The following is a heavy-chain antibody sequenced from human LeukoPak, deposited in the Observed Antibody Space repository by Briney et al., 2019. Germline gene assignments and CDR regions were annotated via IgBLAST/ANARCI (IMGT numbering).Heavy chain of an antibody. Sequence: PSETLSLTCTVSGGSISSSSYYWGWIRQPPGKGLEWIGSIYYSGSTYYNPSLKSRVTISVDTSKNQLSLKLSSVTAADTAVYYCARLTKNDSGTYRFGKKKRGYMDVWGKGTTVTISS. CDR3: ARLTKNDSGTYRFGKKKRGYMDV. CDR2: IYYSGST. CDR1: GGSISSSSYY. D-gene: IGHD3-10*01. J-gene: IGHJ6*03. V-gene: IGHV4-39*01.